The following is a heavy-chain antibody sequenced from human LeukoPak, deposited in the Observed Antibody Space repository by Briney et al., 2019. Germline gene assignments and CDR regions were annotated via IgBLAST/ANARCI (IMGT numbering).Heavy chain of an antibody. CDR3: ARDSPHHDYVGVHKNWFDP. CDR1: GYTFTGYY. D-gene: IGHD3-16*01. CDR2: INPNSGGT. Sequence: ASVKVSCKASGYTFTGYYMHWVRQAPGQGLEWMGWINPNSGGTNYAQKFQGRVTMTRDTSISTAYMELSRLRSDDTAVYYCARDSPHHDYVGVHKNWFDPWGQGTLVTVSS. J-gene: IGHJ5*02. V-gene: IGHV1-2*02.